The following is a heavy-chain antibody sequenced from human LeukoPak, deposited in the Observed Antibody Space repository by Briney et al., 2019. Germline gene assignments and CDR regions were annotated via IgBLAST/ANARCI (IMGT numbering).Heavy chain of an antibody. D-gene: IGHD3-22*01. CDR3: ARHGYYYDSSGYIDY. CDR1: GGSISSYY. Sequence: SETLSLTCTVSGGSISSYYWSWIRQPPGKGLEWIGYIYYSGSTNYNPSLKSRVTISVDTSKNQFSLKLSSVTAADTAVYYCARHGYYYDSSGYIDYRGQGTLVTVSS. J-gene: IGHJ4*02. CDR2: IYYSGST. V-gene: IGHV4-59*08.